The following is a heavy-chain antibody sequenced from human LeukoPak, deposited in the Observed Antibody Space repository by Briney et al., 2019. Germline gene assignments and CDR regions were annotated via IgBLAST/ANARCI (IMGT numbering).Heavy chain of an antibody. V-gene: IGHV4-34*01. J-gene: IGHJ5*02. Sequence: SETLSLTCAVYGGSFSGYYWSWIRQPPGKGLEWIGEINHSGSTNYNPSLKSRVTISVDTSKNQFSLKLSSVTAADTAVYYCAREPAYYYDSSGLYNWFDPWGQGTLVTVSS. CDR3: AREPAYYYDSSGLYNWFDP. CDR1: GGSFSGYY. CDR2: INHSGST. D-gene: IGHD3-22*01.